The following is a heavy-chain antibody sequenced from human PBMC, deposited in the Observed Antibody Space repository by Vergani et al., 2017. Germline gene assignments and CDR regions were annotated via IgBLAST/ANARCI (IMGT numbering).Heavy chain of an antibody. J-gene: IGHJ4*02. Sequence: QVQLVQSGAEVKKPGASVKVSCKASGYTFTGYYMHWVRQAPGQGLEWMGWMNPNSGNTGYAQKFQGRVTMTRNTSISTAYMELSSLRSEDTAVYYCARVSSSSSYWGQGTLVTVSS. CDR2: MNPNSGNT. CDR3: ARVSSSSSY. V-gene: IGHV1-8*02. D-gene: IGHD6-6*01. CDR1: GYTFTGYY.